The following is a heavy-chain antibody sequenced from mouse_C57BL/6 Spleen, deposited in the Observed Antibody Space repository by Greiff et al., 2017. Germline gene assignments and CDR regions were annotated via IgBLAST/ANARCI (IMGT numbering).Heavy chain of an antibody. V-gene: IGHV14-4*01. J-gene: IGHJ3*01. Sequence: EVQLQQSGAELVRPGASVKLSCTASGFNIKDDYMHWVKQRPEQGLEWIGWIDPENGDTEYASKFQGKATITADTSSNTAYLQLSSLTSEDTAVYYWTTRLGRAGFAYGGQGTLVTVSA. CDR1: GFNIKDDY. CDR3: TTRLGRAGFAY. D-gene: IGHD2-2*01. CDR2: IDPENGDT.